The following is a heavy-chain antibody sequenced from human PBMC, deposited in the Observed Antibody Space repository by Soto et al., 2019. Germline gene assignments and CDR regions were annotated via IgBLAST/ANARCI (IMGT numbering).Heavy chain of an antibody. CDR3: AREERKGMTTGDT. J-gene: IGHJ4*02. CDR2: IYYTGIT. V-gene: IGHV4-30-4*01. CDR1: GGSVSGVDYF. D-gene: IGHD2-21*02. Sequence: SSETLSLTCTVSGGSVSGVDYFWSWIRQSPGKGLEWIGYIYYTGITHLNPSLKSRLTMAVDTSKNEFSLKLTSVSAADTAVYFCAREERKGMTTGDTWGPGTLVTVSS.